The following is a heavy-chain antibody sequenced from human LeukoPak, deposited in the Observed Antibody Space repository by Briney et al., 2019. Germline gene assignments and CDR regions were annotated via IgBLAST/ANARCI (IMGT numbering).Heavy chain of an antibody. CDR1: GITFSYYW. J-gene: IGHJ2*01. CDR3: ATGLSQYYGP. CDR2: IKSDGRST. D-gene: IGHD2-8*02. Sequence: QAGGSLTLSCGASGITFSYYWMHWVRQAPGKGLVWVSRIKSDGRSTIYPDSVKGRFTISSDNAKHTVYLQINSLTVEDTAVFYCATGLSQYYGPWGRGTLVTVSS. V-gene: IGHV3-74*01.